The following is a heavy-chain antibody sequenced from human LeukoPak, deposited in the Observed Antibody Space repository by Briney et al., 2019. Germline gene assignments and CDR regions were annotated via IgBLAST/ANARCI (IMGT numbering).Heavy chain of an antibody. D-gene: IGHD2-2*01. CDR2: IRASGDDT. CDR3: AKSVVVPHFDY. V-gene: IGHV3-23*01. Sequence: GGSLRLSCAASGFSFSSYAMSWVRQAPGKGLEWVSYIRASGDDTYYADSVKGRLTTSRDNSKNTLYLEMSSLRAEDTAVYYCAKSVVVPHFDYWGQGTLVTVSS. J-gene: IGHJ4*02. CDR1: GFSFSSYA.